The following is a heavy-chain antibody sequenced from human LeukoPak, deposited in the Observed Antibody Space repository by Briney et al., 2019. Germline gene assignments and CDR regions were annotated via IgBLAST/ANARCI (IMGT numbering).Heavy chain of an antibody. CDR2: IIPIFGTA. V-gene: IGHV1-69*13. Sequence: ASVKVSCKTSGYTFPDYGISWVRQAPGQGLEWMGGIIPIFGTANYAQKFQGRVTITADESTSTAYMELSSLRSEDTAVYYCAIFSGSGGYWGQGTLVTVSS. D-gene: IGHD1-26*01. CDR1: GYTFPDYG. J-gene: IGHJ4*02. CDR3: AIFSGSGGY.